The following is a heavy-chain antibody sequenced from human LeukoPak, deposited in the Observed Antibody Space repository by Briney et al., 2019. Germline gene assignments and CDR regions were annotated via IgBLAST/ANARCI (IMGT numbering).Heavy chain of an antibody. J-gene: IGHJ4*02. D-gene: IGHD6-19*01. Sequence: ASVKVSCKASGYTFTGYYMHWVRQAPGQGLEWMGWINPKSGGTNYAQKFQGRVTMTRDTSISTAYMELSRLRSDDTAVYYCARGRLTEYSSGWYTTVAYYFDYWGQGTLVTVSS. V-gene: IGHV1-2*02. CDR1: GYTFTGYY. CDR2: INPKSGGT. CDR3: ARGRLTEYSSGWYTTVAYYFDY.